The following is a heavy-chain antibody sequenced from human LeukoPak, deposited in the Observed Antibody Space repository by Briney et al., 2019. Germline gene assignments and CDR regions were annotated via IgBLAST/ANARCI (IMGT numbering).Heavy chain of an antibody. D-gene: IGHD1-26*01. J-gene: IGHJ5*02. CDR1: GGSISSYY. CDR3: ARDVGAPTPGRNDNWFDP. V-gene: IGHV4-4*07. Sequence: PSETLSLTCTVSGGSISSYYWSWIRQPAGKGLEGIGRIYTSGSTNYNPSLKSRVTMSVDTSKNQFSLKLSSVTAADTAVYYCARDVGAPTPGRNDNWFDPWGQGTLVTVSS. CDR2: IYTSGST.